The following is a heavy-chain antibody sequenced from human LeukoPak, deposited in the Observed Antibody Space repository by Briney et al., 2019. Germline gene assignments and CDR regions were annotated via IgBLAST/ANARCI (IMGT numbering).Heavy chain of an antibody. CDR3: ARDKMGIVVVPAAMGVDY. Sequence: GGSLRLSCAASGFTFSSYSMNWVRQAPGKGLEWVSSISSSSSYIYYADSVKGRFTISRDNAKNSLYLQMNSLRAEDTAVYYCARDKMGIVVVPAAMGVDYWGQGTLVTVSS. V-gene: IGHV3-21*01. D-gene: IGHD2-2*03. CDR1: GFTFSSYS. CDR2: ISSSSSYI. J-gene: IGHJ4*02.